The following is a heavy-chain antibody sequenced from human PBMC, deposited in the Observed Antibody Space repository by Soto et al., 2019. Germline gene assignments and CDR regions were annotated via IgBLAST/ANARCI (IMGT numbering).Heavy chain of an antibody. CDR1: GFSLSNARMG. J-gene: IGHJ5*02. CDR3: ARIPELGYCSGGSCYHNWFDP. Sequence: QVTLKESGPVLVKPTETLTLTCTVSGFSLSNARMGVSWIRQPQGKALEWLAHIFSNDEKSYSTSLKSRLTISKDTSKSQVVLTMTNMDPVDTATYYCARIPELGYCSGGSCYHNWFDPWGQGTLVTVSS. CDR2: IFSNDEK. V-gene: IGHV2-26*01. D-gene: IGHD2-15*01.